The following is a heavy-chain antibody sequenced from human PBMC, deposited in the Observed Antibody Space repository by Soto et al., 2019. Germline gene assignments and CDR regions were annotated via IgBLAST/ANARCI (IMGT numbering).Heavy chain of an antibody. D-gene: IGHD2-21*01. J-gene: IGHJ4*02. CDR2: VSGYNDKT. CDR1: RESFTSKC. V-gene: IGHV1-18*01. CDR3: ARDFYPVAYFFDY. Sequence: ASAKVCWKSRRESFTSKCLRSARQSPGQGLEWVGWVSGYNDKTKSAQKFQGRVTMTTDTSTSTAYMELRSLRSDDTAVYYCARDFYPVAYFFDYWGQGTLVTVS.